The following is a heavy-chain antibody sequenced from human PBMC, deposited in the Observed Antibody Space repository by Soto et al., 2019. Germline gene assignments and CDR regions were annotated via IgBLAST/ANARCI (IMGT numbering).Heavy chain of an antibody. V-gene: IGHV3-30-3*01. CDR3: ARDLSSYMIVVVPGY. CDR1: GFTFSSHA. D-gene: IGHD3-22*01. Sequence: GGSLRLSCAASGFTFSSHAMHWVRQAPGKGLEWVAVISYDGSNKYYADSVKGRFTISRDNSKNTLYLQMNSLRAEDTAVYYCARDLSSYMIVVVPGYWGQGTLVTVSS. J-gene: IGHJ4*02. CDR2: ISYDGSNK.